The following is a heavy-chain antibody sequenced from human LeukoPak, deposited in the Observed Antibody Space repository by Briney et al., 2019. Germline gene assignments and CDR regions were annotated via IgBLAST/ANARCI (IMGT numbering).Heavy chain of an antibody. CDR1: GFTFSSYD. J-gene: IGHJ4*02. V-gene: IGHV3-23*01. Sequence: GGSLRLSCAASGFTFSSYDMSWVRQAPGKGLEWVSAISGSGGSTYYADSVKGRFTISRDNSKNTLYLQMNSLRAEDTAVYDCAKDSVGASQLLYDYWGQGTLVTVSS. D-gene: IGHD1-26*01. CDR3: AKDSVGASQLLYDY. CDR2: ISGSGGST.